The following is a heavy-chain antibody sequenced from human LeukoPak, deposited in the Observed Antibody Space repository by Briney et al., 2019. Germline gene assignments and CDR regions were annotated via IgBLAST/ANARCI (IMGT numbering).Heavy chain of an antibody. J-gene: IGHJ4*02. V-gene: IGHV3-30*18. Sequence: PGGSLRLSSAASGFTFSSYGMHWVRQAPGKGLEWVAVISYDGSNKYYADSVKGRFTISRDNSKNTLYLQMNSLRAEDTAVYYCAKEGYERGFDYWGQGTLVTVSS. CDR1: GFTFSSYG. CDR2: ISYDGSNK. D-gene: IGHD3-10*01. CDR3: AKEGYERGFDY.